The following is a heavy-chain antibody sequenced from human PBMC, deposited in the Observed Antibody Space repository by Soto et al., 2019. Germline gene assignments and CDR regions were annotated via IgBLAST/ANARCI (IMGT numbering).Heavy chain of an antibody. D-gene: IGHD6-19*01. Sequence: EVQLVESGGGLVQPGRSLRLSCAASGFTVSSNYMSWVRQAPGKGLEWVSVIYGDGRTYYADSVKGRFTISRDNPKNTVYLQMNSLRAEDAAVYYCARRIAVTGSSYFDSWGQGTLVTVSS. CDR1: GFTVSSNY. V-gene: IGHV3-66*01. CDR2: IYGDGRT. CDR3: ARRIAVTGSSYFDS. J-gene: IGHJ4*02.